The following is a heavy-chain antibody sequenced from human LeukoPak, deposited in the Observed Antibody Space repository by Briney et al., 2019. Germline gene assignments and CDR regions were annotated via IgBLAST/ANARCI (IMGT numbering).Heavy chain of an antibody. D-gene: IGHD5-18*01. V-gene: IGHV4-59*08. J-gene: IGHJ6*02. CDR3: ARHQPWGTAMGPVMDV. Sequence: PSETLSLTCTVSGGSISPYYWSWIRQPPGKGLEWIGYIYYSGSTNYNPSLKSRVTISVDTSKNQFSLKLSSVTAADTAVYYCARHQPWGTAMGPVMDVWGQGTTVTVSS. CDR2: IYYSGST. CDR1: GGSISPYY.